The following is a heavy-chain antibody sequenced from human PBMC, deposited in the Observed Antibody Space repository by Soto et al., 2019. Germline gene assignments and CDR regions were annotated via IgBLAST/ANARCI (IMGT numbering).Heavy chain of an antibody. V-gene: IGHV3-7*05. D-gene: IGHD2-15*01. Sequence: EVQLVESGGGLVQPGGSLRLSCAASGFTFNTYWMSWVRQAPGKGLEWVANIKQDGSEKYYGDSVRGRFTISRDNAKNSLYLRMNSLRADDTAIYYCARGGCRSGSCHTPVEYYGLDVWGQGTTVTVSS. J-gene: IGHJ6*02. CDR3: ARGGCRSGSCHTPVEYYGLDV. CDR1: GFTFNTYW. CDR2: IKQDGSEK.